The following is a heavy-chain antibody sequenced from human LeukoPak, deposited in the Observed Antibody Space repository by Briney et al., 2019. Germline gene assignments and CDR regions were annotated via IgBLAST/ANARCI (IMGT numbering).Heavy chain of an antibody. CDR2: IIPIFGTA. V-gene: IGHV1-69*05. CDR3: ARARYGSNSEVGDY. Sequence: GASVKVSCKASGGTFSSYAISWVRQAPGQGLEWMGGIIPIFGTANYAQKFQGRVTMTTDRSTSTAYMELRSLRSDDTAVFYCARARYGSNSEVGDYWGQGTLVTVSS. CDR1: GGTFSSYA. D-gene: IGHD4-23*01. J-gene: IGHJ4*02.